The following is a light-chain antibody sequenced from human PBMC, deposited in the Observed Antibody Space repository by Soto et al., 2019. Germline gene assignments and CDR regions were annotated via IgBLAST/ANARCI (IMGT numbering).Light chain of an antibody. Sequence: EIVMTQSPATLTLSPGERATLSCRANQSLGNNIAWYQQKPGQAPRLLIYGASTGATGLPARFGGSGSGTEFTLSISSLQSEDFAVYYCLQYNKWPRTFGQGSKVEIK. V-gene: IGKV3-15*01. J-gene: IGKJ1*01. CDR3: LQYNKWPRT. CDR2: GAS. CDR1: QSLGNN.